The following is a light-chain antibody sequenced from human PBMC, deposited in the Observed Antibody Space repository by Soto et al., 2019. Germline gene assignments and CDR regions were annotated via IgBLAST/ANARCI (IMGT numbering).Light chain of an antibody. CDR2: DAS. V-gene: IGKV1-5*01. J-gene: IGKJ4*01. CDR3: HPYNSYHP. Sequence: DIQMTPSPSTLSAFVGDRVTITCRASQSVNSWLAWYQQRPGKDPKILIYDASTLESGVQSRFSGSGSGTEFTLTISSLQPDDFATYYCHPYNSYHPFGGGHKVDIK. CDR1: QSVNSW.